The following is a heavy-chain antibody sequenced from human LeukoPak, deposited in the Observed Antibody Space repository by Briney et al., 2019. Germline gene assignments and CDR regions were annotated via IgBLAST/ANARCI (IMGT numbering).Heavy chain of an antibody. CDR2: IDHSGST. V-gene: IGHV4-34*01. CDR3: ARGRRPQGRYFDWLSDNFDI. Sequence: SETLSLTCAVSGGSVNTYYWNWIRQSPGKGLEWIGEIDHSGSTNYNPSLKSRLTISVDTSKNHFSLRLSSVTAADTALYYCARGRRPQGRYFDWLSDNFDIWGQGTMVTVPS. D-gene: IGHD3-9*01. CDR1: GGSVNTYY. J-gene: IGHJ3*02.